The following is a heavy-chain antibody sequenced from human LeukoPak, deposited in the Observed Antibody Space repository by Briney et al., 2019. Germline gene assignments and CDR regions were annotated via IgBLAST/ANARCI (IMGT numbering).Heavy chain of an antibody. J-gene: IGHJ4*02. CDR2: ISHDGSNK. V-gene: IGHV3-30-3*01. CDR3: ARDQNEVVTARIDY. D-gene: IGHD2-21*02. Sequence: GGSLRLSCAASGFTFSSYAMHWVRQAPGKGLEWVAVISHDGSNKYYADSVKGRFTISRDNSKDTLYLQMNSLRAEDTAVYYCARDQNEVVTARIDYWGQGTLVTVSS. CDR1: GFTFSSYA.